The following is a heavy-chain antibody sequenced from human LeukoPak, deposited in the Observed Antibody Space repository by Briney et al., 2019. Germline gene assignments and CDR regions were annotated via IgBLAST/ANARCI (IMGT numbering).Heavy chain of an antibody. V-gene: IGHV3-48*04. CDR2: IGPSGSNI. D-gene: IGHD2-8*02. Sequence: GGSLRLSCAASGFTFGIYAMNWVRQAPGKGLEWVSYIGPSGSNIYYADSVKGRFTISRDNARNSLYLQMNSLRVDDTAVYYCARSASGPLDYWGQGTLVTVSS. J-gene: IGHJ4*02. CDR1: GFTFGIYA. CDR3: ARSASGPLDY.